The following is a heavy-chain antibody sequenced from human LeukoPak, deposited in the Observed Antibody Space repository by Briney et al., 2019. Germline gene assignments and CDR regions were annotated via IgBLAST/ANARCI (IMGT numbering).Heavy chain of an antibody. D-gene: IGHD6-19*01. CDR1: ALTLTRNG. Sequence: GGSLRLSCVVSALTLTRNGMHWDRQAPGRWLVWVLLINSDGSSTIYADSVKGRFTISRDNAKNTLYLQMNSLRAEDTAVYYCARSSGWPDYWGQGTLVTVSS. CDR3: ARSSGWPDY. J-gene: IGHJ4*02. V-gene: IGHV3-74*01. CDR2: INSDGSST.